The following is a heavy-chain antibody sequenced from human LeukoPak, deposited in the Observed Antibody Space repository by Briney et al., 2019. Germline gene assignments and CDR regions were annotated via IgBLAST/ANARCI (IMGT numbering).Heavy chain of an antibody. D-gene: IGHD4-17*01. CDR1: GFTFSSYA. CDR3: ARGHTAVTRHFDF. J-gene: IGHJ4*02. CDR2: ISSGSSAI. V-gene: IGHV3-21*01. Sequence: GGSLRLSCATSGFTFSSYAMSWVRQAPGKGLEWVSIISSGSSAIFSADALKGRFTISRDDAKNLLYLDMNSLRAEDTAVYYCARGHTAVTRHFDFWGQGTLVTVSS.